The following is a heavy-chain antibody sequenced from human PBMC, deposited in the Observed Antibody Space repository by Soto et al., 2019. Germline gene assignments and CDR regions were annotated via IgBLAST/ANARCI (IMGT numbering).Heavy chain of an antibody. Sequence: TSETLSLTCTVSGDSISSYYWSWIRQPPGKGLEWIGYIYYSGSTNYNPSLKSRVTISVDTSKNQFSLKLSSVTAADTAVYYCARDIPGYTAMDGLSFDPWGQGTLVTVSS. CDR3: ARDIPGYTAMDGLSFDP. V-gene: IGHV4-59*01. D-gene: IGHD5-18*01. CDR2: IYYSGST. CDR1: GDSISSYY. J-gene: IGHJ5*02.